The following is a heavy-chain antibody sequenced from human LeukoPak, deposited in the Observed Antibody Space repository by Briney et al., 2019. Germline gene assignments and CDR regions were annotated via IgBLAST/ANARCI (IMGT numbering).Heavy chain of an antibody. CDR2: ISVSGDTK. CDR3: AQGYSSGWYPY. CDR1: GFTITDYG. D-gene: IGHD6-19*01. J-gene: IGHJ4*02. V-gene: IGHV3-23*01. Sequence: GRSLRLSCAVSGFTITDYGMSWVRQAPGKGLEWVSAISVSGDTKYYADSVKGRFIISRDNSRNTLYLQINSLRAEDTALYYCAQGYSSGWYPYWGQGTLVTVSS.